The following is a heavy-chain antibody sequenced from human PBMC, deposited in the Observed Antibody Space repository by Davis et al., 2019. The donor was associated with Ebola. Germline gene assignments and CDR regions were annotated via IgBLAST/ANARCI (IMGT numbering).Heavy chain of an antibody. J-gene: IGHJ3*02. V-gene: IGHV3-30-3*02. D-gene: IGHD3-22*01. Sequence: PGGSLRLSCAASGFTFSSYAMHWVRQAPGKGLEWVAVISYGGSNKYYADSVKGRFTIFRDNSKNTLYLQMNSLRAEDTAVYYCAKSHPNYYDRRYNAFDIWGQGTMVTVSS. CDR1: GFTFSSYA. CDR2: ISYGGSNK. CDR3: AKSHPNYYDRRYNAFDI.